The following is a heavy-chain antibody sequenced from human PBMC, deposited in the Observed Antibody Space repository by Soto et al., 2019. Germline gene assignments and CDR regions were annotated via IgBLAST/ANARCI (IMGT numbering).Heavy chain of an antibody. J-gene: IGHJ6*02. Sequence: GASVKVSCKASGYTFTGYYMHWVRQAPGQGLEWMGWINPNSGGTNYAQKFQGRVTMTRDTSISTAYMELSRLRSDDTAVYYCARETPLGSEYGMDVWGQGTTVTVSS. CDR3: ARETPLGSEYGMDV. CDR1: GYTFTGYY. V-gene: IGHV1-2*02. CDR2: INPNSGGT. D-gene: IGHD6-25*01.